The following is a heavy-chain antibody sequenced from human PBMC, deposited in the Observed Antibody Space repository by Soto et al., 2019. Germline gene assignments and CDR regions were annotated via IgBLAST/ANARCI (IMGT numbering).Heavy chain of an antibody. J-gene: IGHJ4*02. CDR1: GYTFTSYG. Sequence: QVQLVQSGAEVKKPGASVKVSCKASGYTFTSYGISWVRQAPGQGLEWMGWISAYNGTTNYAQKLQGRVTMTTDTATSTAYMELRSLRSDDTAVYYCARWERYSSSWSLGIDYWGQGTLVTVSS. CDR2: ISAYNGTT. D-gene: IGHD6-13*01. CDR3: ARWERYSSSWSLGIDY. V-gene: IGHV1-18*01.